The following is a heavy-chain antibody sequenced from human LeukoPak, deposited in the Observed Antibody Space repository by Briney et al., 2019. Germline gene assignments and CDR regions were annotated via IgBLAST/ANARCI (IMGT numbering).Heavy chain of an antibody. J-gene: IGHJ4*02. CDR2: IEWNGGRT. CDR1: GFTFDEYS. CDR3: GNDIEHYDFWSGFEY. V-gene: IGHV3-43*01. D-gene: IGHD3-3*01. Sequence: GGSLRLSCVVSGFTFDEYSMQWVRQAPGKGLEWVSVIEWNGGRTYYADSVKGRFTISRDNNKKSLYLQMNSLRTEDTAFYYCGNDIEHYDFWSGFEYRGQGTLVTVSS.